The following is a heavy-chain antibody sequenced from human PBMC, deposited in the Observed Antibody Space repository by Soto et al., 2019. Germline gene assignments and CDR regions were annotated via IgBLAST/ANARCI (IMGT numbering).Heavy chain of an antibody. Sequence: SETLSLTCAVYGGSFSGYYWSWIRQPPGKGLEWIGEINHSGSTNYNPSLKSRVTISVDTSKNQFSLKLSSVTAADTAVYYCARVIPYDSSGLNAFDIWGQGTMVTVSS. V-gene: IGHV4-34*01. CDR1: GGSFSGYY. CDR3: ARVIPYDSSGLNAFDI. D-gene: IGHD3-22*01. CDR2: INHSGST. J-gene: IGHJ3*02.